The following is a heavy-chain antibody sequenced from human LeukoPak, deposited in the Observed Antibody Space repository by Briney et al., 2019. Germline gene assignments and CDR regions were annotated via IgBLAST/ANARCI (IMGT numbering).Heavy chain of an antibody. CDR1: GYTFTGYY. Sequence: VASVTVSCTASGYTFTGYYMHWVRQAPGQGLEWMGWINPNSGGTNYAQKFQGWVTMTRDTSISTAYMELSRLRSDDTAVYYCARGSVVGATEGWFDPWGQGTLVTVSS. CDR2: INPNSGGT. J-gene: IGHJ5*02. D-gene: IGHD1-26*01. V-gene: IGHV1-2*04. CDR3: ARGSVVGATEGWFDP.